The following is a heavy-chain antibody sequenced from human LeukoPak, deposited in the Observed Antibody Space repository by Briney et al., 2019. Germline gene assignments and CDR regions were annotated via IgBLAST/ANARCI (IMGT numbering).Heavy chain of an antibody. CDR1: GFTFDDYA. CDR2: ISWNSGSI. Sequence: GGSLRLSCAASGFTFDDYAMHWVRHAPGKGLEWVSGISWNSGSIGYADSVKGRFTISRDNAKNSLYLQMNSLRAEDTALYYCAKDRRVAYDSSGYPYYFDYWGQGTLVTVFS. CDR3: AKDRRVAYDSSGYPYYFDY. V-gene: IGHV3-9*01. J-gene: IGHJ4*02. D-gene: IGHD3-22*01.